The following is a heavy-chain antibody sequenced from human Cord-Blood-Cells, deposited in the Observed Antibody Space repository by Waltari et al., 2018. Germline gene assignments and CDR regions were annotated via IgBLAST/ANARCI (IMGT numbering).Heavy chain of an antibody. V-gene: IGHV4-38-2*02. D-gene: IGHD6-6*01. CDR2: IYHSGST. J-gene: IGHJ3*02. CDR3: ARDSIAARPVGAFDI. Sequence: QVQLQESGPGLEKPSETLSLTCAVSGYAISSGYYWGWIRPTPGKGLEWIGSIYHSGSTYYNPSLKSRVTISVDTSKNQFSLKLSSVTAAYTAVYYCARDSIAARPVGAFDIWGQGTMVTVSS. CDR1: GYAISSGYY.